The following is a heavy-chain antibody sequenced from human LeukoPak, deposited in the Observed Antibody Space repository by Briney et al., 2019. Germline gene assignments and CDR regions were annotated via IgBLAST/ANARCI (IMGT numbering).Heavy chain of an antibody. D-gene: IGHD6-19*01. CDR1: GFSIGESW. J-gene: IGHJ4*02. Sequence: GGSLRLSCSASGFSIGESWMHWVRQAPGRGLVWVSRTGGSNTFFADSVKGRFSVSMDNAQNTLYLQMHSLRAEDTAVYYCARDSGKIAVAGIVRDSRFDSWGQGTLVTVSS. V-gene: IGHV3-74*01. CDR2: TGGSNT. CDR3: ARDSGKIAVAGIVRDSRFDS.